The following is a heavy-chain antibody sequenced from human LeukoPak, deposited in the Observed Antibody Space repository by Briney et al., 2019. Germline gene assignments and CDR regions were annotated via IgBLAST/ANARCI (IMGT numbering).Heavy chain of an antibody. CDR3: AKEYDGSGIIDY. Sequence: GGSLRLSCAASGFTFSSYEMNWVRQAPGKGLEWVSYISSSGSTIYYADSVKGRFTISRDNAKNSLYLQMNSLRPEDMALYYCAKEYDGSGIIDYWGQGTLVTVSS. CDR1: GFTFSSYE. V-gene: IGHV3-48*03. CDR2: ISSSGSTI. D-gene: IGHD3-22*01. J-gene: IGHJ4*02.